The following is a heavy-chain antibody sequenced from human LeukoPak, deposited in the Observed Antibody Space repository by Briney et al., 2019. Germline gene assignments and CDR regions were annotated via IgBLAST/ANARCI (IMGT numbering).Heavy chain of an antibody. CDR2: IYHSGST. V-gene: IGHV4-30-2*01. CDR3: ARDNWNDGIPFDY. CDR1: GGSISSGGYY. J-gene: IGHJ4*02. Sequence: SETLSLTCTVSGGSISSGGYYWSWIRQPPGKGLEWIGYIYHSGSTYYNPSLKSRVTISVDRSKNQFSLKLSSVTAADTAVYYCARDNWNDGIPFDYWGQGTLVTVSS. D-gene: IGHD1-1*01.